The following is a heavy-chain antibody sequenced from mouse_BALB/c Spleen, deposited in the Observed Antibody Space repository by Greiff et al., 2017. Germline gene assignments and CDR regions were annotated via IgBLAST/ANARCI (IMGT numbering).Heavy chain of an antibody. V-gene: IGHV2-2*02. CDR1: GFSLTSYG. Sequence: VMLVESGPGLVQPSQSLSITCTVSGFSLTSYGVHWVRQSPGKGLEWLGVIWSGGSTDYNAAFISRLSISKDNSKSQVFFKMNSLQANDTAIYYCATYGSRRYFDVWGAGTTVTVSS. D-gene: IGHD1-1*01. CDR3: ATYGSRRYFDV. CDR2: IWSGGST. J-gene: IGHJ1*01.